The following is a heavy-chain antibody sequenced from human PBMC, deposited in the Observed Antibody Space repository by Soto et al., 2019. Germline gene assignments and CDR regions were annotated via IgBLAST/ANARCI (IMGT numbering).Heavy chain of an antibody. CDR2: IRRKADSYAT. D-gene: IGHD5-18*01. J-gene: IGHJ6*02. CDR3: IDTTMVPYGMAV. CDR1: GFTFSGYS. Sequence: EVQLVESGGGLVQPGGSLKLSCAASGFTFSGYSMHWVRQASGKGLEWVGRIRRKADSYATADAASVKVRFTISRDDSKNTAYQQMASLYSGDTEVYCCIDTTMVPYGMAVWGQGTTVTVSS. V-gene: IGHV3-73*01.